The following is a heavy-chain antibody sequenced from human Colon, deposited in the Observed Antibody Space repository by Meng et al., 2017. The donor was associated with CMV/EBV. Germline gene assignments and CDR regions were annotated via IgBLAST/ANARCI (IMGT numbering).Heavy chain of an antibody. CDR2: ISGSGASI. Sequence: GESLKISCAASGFTFSSYAMSWVRQAPGKGLEWVSAISGSGASIYYADSVKGRLTISRDHSKNTLYLQMNSLRAEDTAEYYCAKDALGDFWSGYYGRMDVWGQGTTVTVSS. CDR1: GFTFSSYA. J-gene: IGHJ6*02. CDR3: AKDALGDFWSGYYGRMDV. V-gene: IGHV3-23*01. D-gene: IGHD3-3*01.